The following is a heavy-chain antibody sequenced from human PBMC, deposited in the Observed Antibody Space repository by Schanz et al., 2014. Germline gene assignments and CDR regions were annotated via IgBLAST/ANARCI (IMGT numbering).Heavy chain of an antibody. D-gene: IGHD3-10*01. CDR1: GFNFSSYA. CDR2: ISHDGNNK. V-gene: IGHV3-30-3*01. Sequence: QVQLVESGGGVVQPGRSLRLSCAASGFNFSSYAMSWVRQTPGKGLEWAALISHDGNNKHYVDSVEGRFTISRDNSKSMLFLEMSSLRVEDTAVYYCVREENYPSFLGYYYYMDVWGKGTSVTVSS. J-gene: IGHJ6*03. CDR3: VREENYPSFLGYYYYMDV.